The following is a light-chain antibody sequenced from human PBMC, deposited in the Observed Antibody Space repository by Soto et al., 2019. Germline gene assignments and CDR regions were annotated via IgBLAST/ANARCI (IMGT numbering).Light chain of an antibody. Sequence: IVLTQSPATLSLSPGDRATLSCRASQTVSNYLAWYQQKPGQAPRLLIYDTSNRATGIPVRFSGSGSGTDFTLTISSLEPEDFAVYYCQQRSNSMTFGQGTRLEIK. CDR1: QTVSNY. CDR2: DTS. J-gene: IGKJ5*01. V-gene: IGKV3-11*01. CDR3: QQRSNSMT.